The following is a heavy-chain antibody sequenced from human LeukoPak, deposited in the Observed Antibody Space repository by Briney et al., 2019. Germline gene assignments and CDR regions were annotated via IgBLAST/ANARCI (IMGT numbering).Heavy chain of an antibody. J-gene: IGHJ6*02. CDR3: ARDGSTNWYYYYGLDV. V-gene: IGHV7-4-1*02. D-gene: IGHD1-1*01. Sequence: ASVKVSCKTSGYTFTDYGIHWVRQAPGQGLEWMGWINTYTGDPTYAQAFTGRFVFSLDTSVSTAYLQISSLKADGTAVFYCARDGSTNWYYYYGLDVWGQGTAVTVSS. CDR2: INTYTGDP. CDR1: GYTFTDYG.